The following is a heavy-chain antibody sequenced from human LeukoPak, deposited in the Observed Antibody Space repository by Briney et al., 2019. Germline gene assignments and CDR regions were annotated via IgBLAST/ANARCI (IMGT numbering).Heavy chain of an antibody. CDR1: GYTFTGYY. Sequence: GASVKVSCKASGYTFTGYYMHWVRQAPGQGLEWMGGINPNSGGRNYAQKLQGRVTITRATSNSTASMELSRQRSGDTAVYYCAREDRDGYNYYFDYWGQGTLVTASS. V-gene: IGHV1-2*02. CDR2: INPNSGGR. J-gene: IGHJ4*02. CDR3: AREDRDGYNYYFDY. D-gene: IGHD5-24*01.